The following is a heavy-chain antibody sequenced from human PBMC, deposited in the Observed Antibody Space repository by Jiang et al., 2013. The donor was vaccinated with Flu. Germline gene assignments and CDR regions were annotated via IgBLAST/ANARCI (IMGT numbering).Heavy chain of an antibody. CDR3: ARQAGGSAAAGHYTMDV. CDR2: IKSDGSST. V-gene: IGHV3-74*01. D-gene: IGHD6-13*01. Sequence: VQLVESGGGLVQPGGSLRLSCAASGFTFSNYWMNWVRQGPGKGLMWVSRIKSDGSSTSYADSVKGRFTISRDNAKNTLYLQMNSLRAEDTAVYYCARQAGGSAAAGHYTMDVWGQGTTVTVSS. CDR1: GFTFSNYW. J-gene: IGHJ6*02.